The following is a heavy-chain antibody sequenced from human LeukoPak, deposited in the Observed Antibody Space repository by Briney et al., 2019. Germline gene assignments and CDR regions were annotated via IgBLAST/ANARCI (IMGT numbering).Heavy chain of an antibody. Sequence: GGSLRLSCAASGFTFSSYSMNWVRQAPGKGLEWVSSISSSSSYIYYADSVKGRFTISRDNAKNSLYLQMNSLRAEDTAVYYCARDTIAVAGTCDYWGQGTLVTVSS. CDR2: ISSSSSYI. J-gene: IGHJ4*02. V-gene: IGHV3-21*01. D-gene: IGHD6-19*01. CDR3: ARDTIAVAGTCDY. CDR1: GFTFSSYS.